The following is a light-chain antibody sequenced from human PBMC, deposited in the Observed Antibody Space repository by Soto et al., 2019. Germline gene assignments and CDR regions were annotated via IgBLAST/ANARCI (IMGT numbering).Light chain of an antibody. CDR2: KAS. J-gene: IGKJ1*01. CDR1: QTISSW. CDR3: QQYNTSPRT. V-gene: IGKV1-5*03. Sequence: DIQMTESPSTLSGSVGDRVTITCRASQTISSWLAWYQQKPGKAPKLLIYKASTLKSGVPSRFSGSGSGTEFTLTISSLQPEDFAVYYCQQYNTSPRTFGQGTKVDI.